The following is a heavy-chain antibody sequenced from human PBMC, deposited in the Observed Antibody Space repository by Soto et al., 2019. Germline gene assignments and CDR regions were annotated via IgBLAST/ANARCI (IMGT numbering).Heavy chain of an antibody. Sequence: EVQLVESGGGLVQPGGSRRLSCAASGFTFRSYWMNWVRQAPGKGLEWVANIKQGGSDKYYVDPVKGRFTISRDDAKNSRFLQMNSLRAEDTAVYYCAKEGFGPGLDYGPIDSWGQGTLVTVSS. CDR1: GFTFRSYW. V-gene: IGHV3-7*01. D-gene: IGHD4-17*01. CDR2: IKQGGSDK. J-gene: IGHJ4*02. CDR3: AKEGFGPGLDYGPIDS.